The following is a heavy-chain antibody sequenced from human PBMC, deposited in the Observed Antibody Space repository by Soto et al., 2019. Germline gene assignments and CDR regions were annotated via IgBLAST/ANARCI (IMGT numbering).Heavy chain of an antibody. CDR2: ISAYNGNT. Sequence: QVQLVQSGAEVKKPGASVKVSCKASGYTFTSYGISLVRQAPVQGLEWMGWISAYNGNTNYAQKLQGRVTMTTDTSTSTAYMELRSLRSDDTAVYYCARDTLTEYGDYLSLDYWGQGTLVTVSS. J-gene: IGHJ4*02. D-gene: IGHD4-17*01. CDR1: GYTFTSYG. CDR3: ARDTLTEYGDYLSLDY. V-gene: IGHV1-18*01.